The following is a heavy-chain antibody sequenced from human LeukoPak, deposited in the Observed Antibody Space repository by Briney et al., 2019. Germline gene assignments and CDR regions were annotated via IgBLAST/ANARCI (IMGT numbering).Heavy chain of an antibody. CDR3: ARQGSWGNSRLSYFDL. V-gene: IGHV4-4*09. CDR2: IYTSGST. D-gene: IGHD3-10*01. Sequence: SETLSLTCTVSGGSISSYYWSWIRQPPGKGLEWIGYIYTSGSTNYDPSLKSRVTISVDTSKNQFSLKLSSATAADTAVYYCARQGSWGNSRLSYFDLWGRGTLVTVSS. CDR1: GGSISSYY. J-gene: IGHJ2*01.